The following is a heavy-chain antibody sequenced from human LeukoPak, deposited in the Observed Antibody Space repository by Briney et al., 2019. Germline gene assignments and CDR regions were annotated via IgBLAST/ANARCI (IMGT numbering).Heavy chain of an antibody. CDR1: GFTFSIYS. D-gene: IGHD6-19*01. Sequence: TGGSLRLSCTASGFTFSIYSMNWVRQAPGKGLEWVSYISSSSTTIYDADSVKGRFTISRDNAKNSLFLQMNSLRAEDTAVYYCAKDMKVAGAFDYWGQGTLVTVSS. V-gene: IGHV3-48*01. CDR3: AKDMKVAGAFDY. CDR2: ISSSSTTI. J-gene: IGHJ4*02.